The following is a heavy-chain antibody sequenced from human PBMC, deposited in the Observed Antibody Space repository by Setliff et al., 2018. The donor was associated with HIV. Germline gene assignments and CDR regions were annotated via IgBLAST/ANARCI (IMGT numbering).Heavy chain of an antibody. Sequence: ASVKVSCKASGYTFTGYYMHWVRQAPGQGLEWMGWINPNSGATNYAQNFQGRVTMTRDTSISTAYMDLSSLTSDDTAVYYCARDTSATIRPLFDFWGQGTLVTVSS. V-gene: IGHV1-2*02. CDR2: INPNSGAT. CDR1: GYTFTGYY. J-gene: IGHJ4*02. CDR3: ARDTSATIRPLFDF. D-gene: IGHD5-12*01.